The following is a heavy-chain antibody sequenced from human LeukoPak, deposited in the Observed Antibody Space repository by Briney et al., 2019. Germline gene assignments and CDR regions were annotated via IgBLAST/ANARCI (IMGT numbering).Heavy chain of an antibody. CDR1: GYTFNSYA. V-gene: IGHV3-23*01. D-gene: IGHD3-16*01. Sequence: PGGSLRLSCAASGYTFNSYAMSWVRQAPGKGLEWVPAISGSGGSTYYADSVKGRFTISRDNSKNTLYLQMNSLRAEDTAVYYCAPLGAVQGVDAFDIWGQGTMVTISS. CDR3: APLGAVQGVDAFDI. J-gene: IGHJ3*02. CDR2: ISGSGGST.